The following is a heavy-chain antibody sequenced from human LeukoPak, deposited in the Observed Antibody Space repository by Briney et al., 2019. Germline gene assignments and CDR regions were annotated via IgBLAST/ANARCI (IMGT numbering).Heavy chain of an antibody. CDR3: AGAPYPASPFYPHFMDV. V-gene: IGHV1-8*01. Sequence: ASVKVSCKASGYSFTSYDINWVRQATGQGLEWMGWMNPNSGNTGYAQKFQGRVTMTRNTTIRHAYMEPGSLRSEGPAAFSLAGAPYPASPFYPHFMDVWGKRTTVTVSS. CDR2: MNPNSGNT. CDR1: GYSFTSYD. J-gene: IGHJ6*03. D-gene: IGHD3-3*02.